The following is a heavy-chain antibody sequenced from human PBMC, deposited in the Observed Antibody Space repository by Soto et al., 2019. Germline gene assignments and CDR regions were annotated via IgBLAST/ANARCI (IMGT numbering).Heavy chain of an antibody. J-gene: IGHJ4*02. Sequence: QVQLQESGPRLVKTSETLSLTCTVSGGSISTYYWSWIRQPPGKGLELIGYIYYSWSTNYNPSLKMRVTISVDTSKNHFSLKLSSVTAADVAVYYCASHGWGSKHSGQGTLVTVSS. CDR2: IYYSWST. CDR1: GGSISTYY. D-gene: IGHD3-10*01. V-gene: IGHV4-59*08. CDR3: ASHGWGSKH.